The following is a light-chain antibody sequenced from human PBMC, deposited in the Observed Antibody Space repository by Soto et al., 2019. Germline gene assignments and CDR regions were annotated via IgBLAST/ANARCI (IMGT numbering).Light chain of an antibody. J-gene: IGLJ1*01. V-gene: IGLV2-14*03. CDR1: SSDVGGYNY. Sequence: QSALTQPASVSGSPGQSITISCTGTSSDVGGYNYVSWYQQHPGKAPKLMIYDVSNRPSGVSNRFFGSKSGNMASLTISGLQAEDEADYYCSSYSTSSTPYVFGTGTKLTVL. CDR2: DVS. CDR3: SSYSTSSTPYV.